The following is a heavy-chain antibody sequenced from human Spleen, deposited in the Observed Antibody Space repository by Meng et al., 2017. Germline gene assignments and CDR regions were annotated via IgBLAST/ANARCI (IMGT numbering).Heavy chain of an antibody. CDR2: IYYSGST. CDR1: GGSVSSGSYY. CDR3: ARTRTYGSGSSGSLNFDY. Sequence: SETLSLTCTVSGGSVSSGSYYWSWIRQPPGKGLEWIGYIYYSGSTNYNPSLKSRVTISVDTSKNQFSLKLSSVTAADTAVYYCARTRTYGSGSSGSLNFDYWGQGTLVTVSS. V-gene: IGHV4-61*01. J-gene: IGHJ4*02. D-gene: IGHD3-10*01.